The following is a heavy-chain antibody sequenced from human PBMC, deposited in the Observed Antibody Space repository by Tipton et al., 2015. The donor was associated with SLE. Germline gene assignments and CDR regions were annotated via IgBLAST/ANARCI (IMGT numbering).Heavy chain of an antibody. V-gene: IGHV1-69*01. D-gene: IGHD3-10*01. Sequence: QVQLVQSGAEVRKPGSSVKVSCKSSGDLVNTYSISWVRQAPGQGLEWMGGIVPIYGSANYAPNFEDRVTITTDESTRTAYMELRSLRSEDTGIYYCASAPQGGYNHASGHHYYYMDVWGDGTSVTVSS. CDR3: ASAPQGGYNHASGHHYYYMDV. J-gene: IGHJ6*03. CDR1: GDLVNTYS. CDR2: IVPIYGSA.